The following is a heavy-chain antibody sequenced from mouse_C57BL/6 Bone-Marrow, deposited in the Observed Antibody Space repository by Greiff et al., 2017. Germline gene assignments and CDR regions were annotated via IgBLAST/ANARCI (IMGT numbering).Heavy chain of an antibody. CDR1: GFTFSSYA. Sequence: EVQRVESGGGLVKPGGSLKLSCAASGFTFSSYAMSWVRQTPEKRLEWVATISDGGSYTYYPDNVKGRFTISRDNAKNNLYLQMSHLKSEDTAMYYCPRDRELGKAWFAYWGQGTLVTVSA. CDR3: PRDRELGKAWFAY. J-gene: IGHJ3*01. D-gene: IGHD4-1*01. CDR2: ISDGGSYT. V-gene: IGHV5-4*01.